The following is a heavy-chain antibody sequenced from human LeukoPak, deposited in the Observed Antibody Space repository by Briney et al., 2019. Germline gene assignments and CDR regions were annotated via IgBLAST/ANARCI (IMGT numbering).Heavy chain of an antibody. J-gene: IGHJ5*02. CDR3: ARVASGVGYNWFDP. D-gene: IGHD2-15*01. V-gene: IGHV4-31*03. CDR2: IYYSGST. Sequence: SQTLSLTCTVSGGSVSSGGYYWSWIRQHPGKGLEWIGYIYYSGSTYYNPSLKSRVTISVDTSKNQFSLKLTSVTAADTAVYYCARVASGVGYNWFDPWGQGTLVTVSS. CDR1: GGSVSSGGYY.